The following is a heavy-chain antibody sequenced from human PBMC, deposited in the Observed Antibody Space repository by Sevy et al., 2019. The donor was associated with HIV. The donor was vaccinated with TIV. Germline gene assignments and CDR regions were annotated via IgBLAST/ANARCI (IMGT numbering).Heavy chain of an antibody. Sequence: GGSLRLSCAASGFTFSNAWMSWVRQAPGKGLEWVGRIKSKTDGGTTDYAATVKGRFTISRDDSKNTLYLQMNSLKTEDTAVYYCTTDYDILTVDYWGQGTLVTVSS. CDR1: GFTFSNAW. V-gene: IGHV3-15*01. CDR3: TTDYDILTVDY. J-gene: IGHJ4*02. CDR2: IKSKTDGGTT. D-gene: IGHD3-9*01.